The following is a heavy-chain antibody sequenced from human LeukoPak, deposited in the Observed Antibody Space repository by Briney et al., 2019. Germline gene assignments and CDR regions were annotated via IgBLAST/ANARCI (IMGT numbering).Heavy chain of an antibody. J-gene: IGHJ4*02. V-gene: IGHV4-39*01. Sequence: SETLSLTCTVSGGSISSSSYYWGWIRQPPGKGLEWIGSIYYSGSTYYNPSLKSRVTISVDTSKNQFSLKLSSVTAADTAVCYCARGRRIAVAGRLFFDYWGQGTLVTVSS. D-gene: IGHD6-19*01. CDR2: IYYSGST. CDR1: GGSISSSSYY. CDR3: ARGRRIAVAGRLFFDY.